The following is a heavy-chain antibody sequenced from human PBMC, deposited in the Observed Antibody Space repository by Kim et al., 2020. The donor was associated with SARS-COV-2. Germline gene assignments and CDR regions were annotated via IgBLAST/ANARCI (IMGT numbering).Heavy chain of an antibody. CDR1: GYTFTSYY. CDR3: ARWGVGNYDFWSGPGYYGMDV. V-gene: IGHV1-46*01. CDR2: INPSGGST. Sequence: ASVKVSCKASGYTFTSYYMHWVRQAPGQGLEWMGIINPSGGSTSYAQKFQGRVTMTRDTSTSTVYMELSSLRSEDTAVYYCARWGVGNYDFWSGPGYYGMDVWGQGTTVTVSS. D-gene: IGHD3-3*01. J-gene: IGHJ6*02.